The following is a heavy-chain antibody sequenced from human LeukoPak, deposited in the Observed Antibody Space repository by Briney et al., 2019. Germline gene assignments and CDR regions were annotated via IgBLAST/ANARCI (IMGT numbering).Heavy chain of an antibody. CDR1: GGTFSSYA. J-gene: IGHJ4*02. V-gene: IGHV1-69*05. CDR3: ARGRLQQLALFDY. D-gene: IGHD6-13*01. Sequence: ASVKVSCKASGGTFSSYAISWVRQAPGQGLEWMGVIIPIFGTANYAQKFQGRVTITTDESTSTAYMELSSLRSEDTAVYYCARGRLQQLALFDYWGQGTLVTVSS. CDR2: IIPIFGTA.